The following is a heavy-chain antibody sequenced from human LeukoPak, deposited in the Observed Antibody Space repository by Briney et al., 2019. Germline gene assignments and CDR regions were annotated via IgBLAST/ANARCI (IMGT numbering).Heavy chain of an antibody. CDR3: AKTTATANPFDY. V-gene: IGHV3-23*01. J-gene: IGHJ4*02. CDR2: ISAGDDST. D-gene: IGHD6-13*01. Sequence: TISAGDDSTYYADSVKGRFTISRDISKNTLYLQMNSLRAEDTAVYYCAKTTATANPFDYWGQGTLVTVSS.